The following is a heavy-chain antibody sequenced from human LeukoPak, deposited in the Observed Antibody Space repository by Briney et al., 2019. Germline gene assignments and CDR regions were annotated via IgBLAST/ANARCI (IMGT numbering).Heavy chain of an antibody. Sequence: SETLSLICIVSGASISTNTHYWGWVRQPPGKGLEWIASIHHTGTPYYNPFLKSRVTISVDTSKNQFSLQFSSVIAADTAVYYCMRHASGEPPRYWGQGTLVTASS. J-gene: IGHJ4*02. CDR3: MRHASGEPPRY. D-gene: IGHD7-27*01. CDR2: IHHTGTP. V-gene: IGHV4-39*01. CDR1: GASISTNTHY.